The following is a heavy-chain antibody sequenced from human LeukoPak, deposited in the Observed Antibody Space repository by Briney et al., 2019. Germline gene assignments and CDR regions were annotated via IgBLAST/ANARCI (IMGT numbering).Heavy chain of an antibody. CDR2: ISYDGSNK. J-gene: IGHJ6*02. D-gene: IGHD3-10*01. V-gene: IGHV3-30-3*01. CDR3: ASQGGLLWFGELSGGMDV. CDR1: GFTFSSYA. Sequence: GGSLILSCAASGFTFSSYAMNWVRQAPGKGLEWVAFISYDGSNKYYADSVKGRFTISRDNSKNTLYLQMNSLRAEDTAVYYCASQGGLLWFGELSGGMDVWGQGTTVTVSS.